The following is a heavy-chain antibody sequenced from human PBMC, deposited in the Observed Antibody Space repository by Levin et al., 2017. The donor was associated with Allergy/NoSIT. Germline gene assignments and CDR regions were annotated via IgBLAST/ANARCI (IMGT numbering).Heavy chain of an antibody. V-gene: IGHV4-34*01. J-gene: IGHJ4*02. CDR3: ARLAGFSRGWYLPY. CDR1: GGSLSGYY. CDR2: INHLGSA. D-gene: IGHD6-19*01. Sequence: ESLKISCAVSGGSLSGYYWTWIRQPPGKGLEWIGEINHLGSAAYNPSLNSRVTLSVDTSKNQFSLIVISVTAADTAVYFCARLAGFSRGWYLPYWGQGTLVTVSS.